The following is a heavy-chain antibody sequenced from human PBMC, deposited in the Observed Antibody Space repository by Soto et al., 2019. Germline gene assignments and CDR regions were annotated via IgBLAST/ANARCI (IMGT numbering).Heavy chain of an antibody. CDR1: GGSIHDYY. CDR3: ARETPRDGWFDP. J-gene: IGHJ5*02. Sequence: SETLSLTCTVSGGSIHDYYWVWIRQPPGKGLEWIGEINHSGSTNYNPSLKSRVTISVDTSKNQFSLKLSSVTAADTAVYYCARETPRDGWFDPWGQGTLVTVSS. CDR2: INHSGST. V-gene: IGHV4-34*01.